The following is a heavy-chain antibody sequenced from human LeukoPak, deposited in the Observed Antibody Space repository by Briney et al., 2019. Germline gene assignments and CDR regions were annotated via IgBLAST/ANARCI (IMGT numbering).Heavy chain of an antibody. CDR3: ASASIPGNYYGSGSSPLYGMDV. D-gene: IGHD3-10*01. Sequence: PGRSLRLSCAASGFTFSSYAMHWVRQAPGKGLEWVAVISYGGSNKYYADSVKGRFTISRDNSKNTLYLQINSLRAEDTAVYYCASASIPGNYYGSGSSPLYGMDVWGQGTTVTVSS. CDR1: GFTFSSYA. J-gene: IGHJ6*02. V-gene: IGHV3-30*04. CDR2: ISYGGSNK.